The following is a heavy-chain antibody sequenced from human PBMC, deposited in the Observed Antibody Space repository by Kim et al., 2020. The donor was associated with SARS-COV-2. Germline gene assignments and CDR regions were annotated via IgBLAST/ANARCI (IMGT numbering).Heavy chain of an antibody. D-gene: IGHD3-9*01. CDR1: GGTFSSYA. CDR3: AKFEDILTGSRSDWYYYGMDV. Sequence: ASVKVSCKASGGTFSSYAINWVRQAPGQGLEWMGGIIPIFGTANYAQKFQGRVTITADESTSTAYMELSSLRSEDTAVYYCAKFEDILTGSRSDWYYYGMDVWGQGTTVTVSS. J-gene: IGHJ6*02. CDR2: IIPIFGTA. V-gene: IGHV1-69*13.